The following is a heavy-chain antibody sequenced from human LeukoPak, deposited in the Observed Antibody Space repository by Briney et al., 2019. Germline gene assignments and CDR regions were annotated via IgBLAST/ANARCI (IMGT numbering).Heavy chain of an antibody. J-gene: IGHJ4*02. D-gene: IGHD5-18*01. CDR2: IYYSGST. CDR3: ARYSYGLRRFDY. Sequence: PSETLSLTCTVSGGSISSSSYYWGWLRQPPGKGLEWIGSIYYSGSTYYNPSLKSRVTISVDTSKNQFSLKLSSVTAADTAVYYCARYSYGLRRFDYWGQGTLVTVSS. V-gene: IGHV4-39*01. CDR1: GGSISSSSYY.